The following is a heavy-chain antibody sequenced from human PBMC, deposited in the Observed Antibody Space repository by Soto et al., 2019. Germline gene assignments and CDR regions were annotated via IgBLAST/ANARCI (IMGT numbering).Heavy chain of an antibody. Sequence: QVQLVESGGGLIKPGGSLRLSCAGSGFTFSDYSMNWIRQAPGKGLEWISYISSTGNTIYYADSVKGRFTISRDTANNSLHLQMSSLRADDTAVYYCARGSIGFLKGGWFDPWGQGTLVTVSS. D-gene: IGHD6-25*01. CDR2: ISSTGNTI. CDR1: GFTFSDYS. CDR3: ARGSIGFLKGGWFDP. V-gene: IGHV3-11*01. J-gene: IGHJ5*02.